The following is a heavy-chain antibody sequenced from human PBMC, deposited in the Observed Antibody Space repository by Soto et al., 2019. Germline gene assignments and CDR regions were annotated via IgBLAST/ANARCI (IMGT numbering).Heavy chain of an antibody. CDR3: ARAPTYNDFWSGYKYLQH. CDR1: GFTFSSYW. Sequence: EVQLVESGGGLVQPGGSLRLSCAASGFTFSSYWMSWVRQAPGKGLEWLATIKQDGSEKYYVDSVKGRFTISRDNAKNSLYLQMNSLRAEDTAVYYCARAPTYNDFWSGYKYLQHWGQGTLVTVSS. V-gene: IGHV3-7*01. D-gene: IGHD3-3*01. J-gene: IGHJ1*01. CDR2: IKQDGSEK.